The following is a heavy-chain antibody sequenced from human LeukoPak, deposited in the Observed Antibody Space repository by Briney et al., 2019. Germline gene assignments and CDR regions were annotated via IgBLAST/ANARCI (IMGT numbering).Heavy chain of an antibody. J-gene: IGHJ3*02. CDR1: GGSFSGYY. CDR3: ARPARQWLVLRSAFDI. CDR2: INHSGST. D-gene: IGHD6-19*01. V-gene: IGHV4-34*01. Sequence: SETLSLTCAVYGGSFSGYYWSWIRQPPGKGLEWIGEINHSGSTNYNPSFKGRVTISVDTSKNQFSLKLSSVTAADTAVYYCARPARQWLVLRSAFDIWGQGTMVTVSS.